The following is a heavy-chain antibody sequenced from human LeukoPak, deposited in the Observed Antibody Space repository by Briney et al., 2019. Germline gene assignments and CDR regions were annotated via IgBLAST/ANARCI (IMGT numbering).Heavy chain of an antibody. V-gene: IGHV1-3*01. CDR1: GYTFTNLP. J-gene: IGHJ4*02. D-gene: IGHD6-19*01. Sequence: ASVKVSCKASGYTFTNLPLHGVHQPPDKRLEWMGWINAGNGNTKYSQKFQGRVTFTRDTSASTAYMELSSLRSEDTAVYYCGQTVAGKIDYWGQGTLVTVSS. CDR2: INAGNGNT. CDR3: GQTVAGKIDY.